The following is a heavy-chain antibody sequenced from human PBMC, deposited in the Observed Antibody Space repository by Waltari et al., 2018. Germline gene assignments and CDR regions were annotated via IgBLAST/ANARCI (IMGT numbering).Heavy chain of an antibody. CDR2: INPNSGGT. J-gene: IGHJ6*02. D-gene: IGHD6-6*01. V-gene: IGHV1-2*02. CDR1: GYTFTGYY. CDR3: ARKTLVRDYYYGMDV. Sequence: QVQLVQSGAEVKKPGASVKVSCKASGYTFTGYYMHWVRQAPGQGLEWMGWINPNSGGTNYAQKFQGRVTMTRDTSISTAYMELSRLRSDDTAVYYCARKTLVRDYYYGMDVWGQGTTVTVSS.